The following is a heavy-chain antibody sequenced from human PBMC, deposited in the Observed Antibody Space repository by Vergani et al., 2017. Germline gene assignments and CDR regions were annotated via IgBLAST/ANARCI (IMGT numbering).Heavy chain of an antibody. Sequence: QVQLVQSGAEVKKPGASVKVSCKASGYTFTSYAMHWVRQAPGQRLEWMGWLNAGNGNTKYSQKFQGRVTLTRDTSASTAYMELSSLRSEDTAVYYCARDYYDSSGYYYRREYFQHWGQGTLVTVSS. D-gene: IGHD3-22*01. V-gene: IGHV1-3*01. CDR1: GYTFTSYA. CDR3: ARDYYDSSGYYYRREYFQH. CDR2: LNAGNGNT. J-gene: IGHJ1*01.